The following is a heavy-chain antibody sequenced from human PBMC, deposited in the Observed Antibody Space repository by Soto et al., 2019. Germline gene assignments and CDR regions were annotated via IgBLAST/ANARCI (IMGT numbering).Heavy chain of an antibody. V-gene: IGHV3-23*01. CDR1: GFTFSSYA. Sequence: PVGSLRLSCAASGFTFSSYAMSWVCQAPGKGLEWVSAISGSGGSTYYADSVKGRFTISRDNSKNTLYLQMNSLRAEDTAVYYCAKNAGIAAAGPSGYWGQGTLVTVS. J-gene: IGHJ4*02. CDR3: AKNAGIAAAGPSGY. CDR2: ISGSGGST. D-gene: IGHD6-13*01.